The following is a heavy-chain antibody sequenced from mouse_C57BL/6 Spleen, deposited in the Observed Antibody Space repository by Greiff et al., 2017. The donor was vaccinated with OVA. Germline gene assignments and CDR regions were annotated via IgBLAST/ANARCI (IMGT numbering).Heavy chain of an antibody. J-gene: IGHJ4*01. CDR2: IDPSDSYT. CDR1: GYTFTSYW. D-gene: IGHD2-5*01. CDR3: ARGGVSNPYAMDY. V-gene: IGHV1-59*01. Sequence: VQLQQPGAELVRPGTSVKLSCKASGYTFTSYWMHWVKQRPGQGLEWIGVIDPSDSYTNYNQKFKGKATLTVDTSSSTAYMQLSSLTSEDSAVYYCARGGVSNPYAMDYWGQGTSVTVSS.